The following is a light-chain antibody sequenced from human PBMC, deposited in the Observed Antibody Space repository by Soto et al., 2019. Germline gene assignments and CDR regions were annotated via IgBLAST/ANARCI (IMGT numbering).Light chain of an antibody. Sequence: EIVMTQSPATLSVSPGERATLSCRASQSVSINLAWYQQKPGQAPRLLIYGASTRATGIPASFSGSGSGTEFTLTISGLQSEDFAVYYCQQYNNWPLTFGGGTKVEIK. CDR1: QSVSIN. V-gene: IGKV3-15*01. CDR2: GAS. J-gene: IGKJ4*01. CDR3: QQYNNWPLT.